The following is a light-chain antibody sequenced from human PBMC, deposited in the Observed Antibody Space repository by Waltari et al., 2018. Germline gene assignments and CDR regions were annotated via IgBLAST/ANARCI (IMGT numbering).Light chain of an antibody. CDR3: QQYSSTPPT. CDR2: WAS. CDR1: QSVYYSPNNKNY. J-gene: IGKJ1*01. Sequence: DIVMTQSPDSLAVSLGERATINCKSSQSVYYSPNNKNYLAWYQQKPGQPPKVIVYWASTRESGVPDRFSGSGSGTDFTLTISSLQAEDVAVYYCQQYSSTPPTFGQGTKVEIK. V-gene: IGKV4-1*01.